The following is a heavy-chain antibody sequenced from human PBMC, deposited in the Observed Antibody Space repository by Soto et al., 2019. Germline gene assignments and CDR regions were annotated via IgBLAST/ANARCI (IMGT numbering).Heavy chain of an antibody. CDR1: GGSISSGDYY. CDR2: IYYSGST. J-gene: IGHJ5*02. CDR3: ARWAEGRYSSSSLSVRYWFDP. D-gene: IGHD6-6*01. Sequence: QVQLQESGPGLVKPSQTLSLTCTVSGGSISSGDYYWSWIRQPPGKGLEWVGYIYYSGSTHDSPSLQRRVTISVYTPTNQFSRRLSSVTAADTAVYYCARWAEGRYSSSSLSVRYWFDPWGQGTLVTVSS. V-gene: IGHV4-30-4*01.